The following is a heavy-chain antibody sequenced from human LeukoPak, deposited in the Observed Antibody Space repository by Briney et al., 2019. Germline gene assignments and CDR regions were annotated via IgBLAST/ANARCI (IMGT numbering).Heavy chain of an antibody. Sequence: GGSLRLSCEASGFTFSSYWMHWVRQASGKGLVWVSRINSDGSITSYADFVKGRFTISRDNAKNTLYLQMNSLRVEDTAMYYCARDGILVAGTVDWFDPWGQGTLVTVSS. D-gene: IGHD6-19*01. CDR2: INSDGSIT. J-gene: IGHJ5*02. V-gene: IGHV3-74*01. CDR1: GFTFSSYW. CDR3: ARDGILVAGTVDWFDP.